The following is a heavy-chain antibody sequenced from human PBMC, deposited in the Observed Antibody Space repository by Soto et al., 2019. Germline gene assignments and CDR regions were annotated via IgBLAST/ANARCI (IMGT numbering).Heavy chain of an antibody. V-gene: IGHV1-2*02. D-gene: IGHD3-3*01. Sequence: GASVKVSCKASGYTFTGYYMHWVRQAPGQGLEWMGWINPNSGGTNYAQKFQGRVTMTRDTSISTAYMELSRLRSDDTAVYYCARALRFLEWLPYYYYYGTDVWGQGTTVTVSS. CDR1: GYTFTGYY. CDR2: INPNSGGT. J-gene: IGHJ6*02. CDR3: ARALRFLEWLPYYYYYGTDV.